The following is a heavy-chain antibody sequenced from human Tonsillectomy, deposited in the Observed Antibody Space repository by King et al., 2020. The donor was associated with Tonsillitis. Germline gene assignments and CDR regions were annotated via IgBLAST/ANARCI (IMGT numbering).Heavy chain of an antibody. D-gene: IGHD3-22*01. V-gene: IGHV1-2*02. Sequence: QLVQSGAEVKKPGASVKVSCKPSGYTFTDYYIQWVRQAPGQGPEWMGWINPDSGTTDYAQKFQGRVTMTRDTSITTAYMELSRLRSDDTAVYYCARRYYDSSGYYYHFFQPWGQGTLVTVSS. J-gene: IGHJ1*01. CDR2: INPDSGTT. CDR3: ARRYYDSSGYYYHFFQP. CDR1: GYTFTDYY.